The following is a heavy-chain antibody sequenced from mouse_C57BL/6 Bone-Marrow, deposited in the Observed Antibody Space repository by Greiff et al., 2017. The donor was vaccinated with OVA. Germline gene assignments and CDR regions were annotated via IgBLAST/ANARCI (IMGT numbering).Heavy chain of an antibody. V-gene: IGHV1-64*01. J-gene: IGHJ4*01. D-gene: IGHD1-1*01. Sequence: VKLVESGAELVKPGASVKLSCKASGYTFTSYWMHWVKQRPGQGLEWIGMIHPNSGSTNYNEKFKSKATLTVDKSSSTAYMQLSSLTSEDSAVYYCANLRAMDYWGQGTSVTVSS. CDR3: ANLRAMDY. CDR2: IHPNSGST. CDR1: GYTFTSYW.